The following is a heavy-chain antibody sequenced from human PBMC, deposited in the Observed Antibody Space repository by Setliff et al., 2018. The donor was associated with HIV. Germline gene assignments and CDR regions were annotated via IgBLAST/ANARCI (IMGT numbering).Heavy chain of an antibody. CDR3: ARDQSDWFY. J-gene: IGHJ4*02. CDR2: LSPSGTT. V-gene: IGHV4-34*01. Sequence: PSETLSLTCTVYGGSFSNYYTYWIRQPPGKGLEWIGELSPSGTTRSNPSLQSRVTISLDTSNNQFSLKLTSVTAADTAMYYCARDQSDWFYWGQGTLVTVSS. CDR1: GGSFSNYY. D-gene: IGHD3-3*01.